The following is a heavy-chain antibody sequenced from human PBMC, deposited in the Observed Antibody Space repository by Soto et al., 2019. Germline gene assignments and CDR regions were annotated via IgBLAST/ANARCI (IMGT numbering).Heavy chain of an antibody. D-gene: IGHD5-18*01. CDR2: IKSKTDGGTT. CDR3: TTVKWIQLWSPSDY. CDR1: GFTFSNAW. V-gene: IGHV3-15*01. J-gene: IGHJ4*02. Sequence: PGGSLRLSCAASGFTFSNAWMSWFRQSPGKGLEWVGRIKSKTDGGTTDYAAPVKGRFTISRDDSKNTLYLQMNSLKTEDTDVYYCTTVKWIQLWSPSDYWGQGTLVT.